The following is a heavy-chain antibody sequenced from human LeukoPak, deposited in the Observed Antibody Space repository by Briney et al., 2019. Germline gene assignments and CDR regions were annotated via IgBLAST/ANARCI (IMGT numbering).Heavy chain of an antibody. D-gene: IGHD3-22*01. V-gene: IGHV4-34*01. J-gene: IGHJ4*02. CDR3: ARARGYYYDISGYYSAFDY. CDR1: GGPFSDYY. Sequence: SETLSLTCAVSGGPFSDYYWSWIRQPPGKGLEWIGEINHSGSANYNPSLKSRVTISVDMSKNQFSLKLSSVTAADTAVYYCARARGYYYDISGYYSAFDYWGQGTLVTVSS. CDR2: INHSGSA.